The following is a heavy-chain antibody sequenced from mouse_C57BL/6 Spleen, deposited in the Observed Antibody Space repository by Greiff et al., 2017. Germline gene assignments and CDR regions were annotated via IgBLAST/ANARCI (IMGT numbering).Heavy chain of an antibody. J-gene: IGHJ2*01. V-gene: IGHV1-26*01. Sequence: VQLQQSGPELVKPGASVKISCKASGYTFTDYYMNWVKQSHGKSLEWIGDINPNNGGTSYNQKFKGKATLTVDKSSSTAYMELRSLTSEDSAVDYCARDDGPIDYWGQGTTLTVSS. CDR1: GYTFTDYY. CDR2: INPNNGGT. CDR3: ARDDGPIDY. D-gene: IGHD2-3*01.